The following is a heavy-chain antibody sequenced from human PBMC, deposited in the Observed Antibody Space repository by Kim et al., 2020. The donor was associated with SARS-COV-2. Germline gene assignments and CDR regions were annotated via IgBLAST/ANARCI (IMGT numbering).Heavy chain of an antibody. CDR1: GVSISSSSYY. J-gene: IGHJ5*02. V-gene: IGHV4-39*01. CDR2: IYYSGKS. CDR3: GRQGVNCFDP. Sequence: SETLSLTCTVSGVSISSSSYYWGWIRQRPGKGLEWIGSIYYSGKSYYNPSHKSRATISVDTSKNQFPLKRSSVTAADTAVYYFGRQGVNCFDPWGQGTLVSVSS. D-gene: IGHD3-10*01.